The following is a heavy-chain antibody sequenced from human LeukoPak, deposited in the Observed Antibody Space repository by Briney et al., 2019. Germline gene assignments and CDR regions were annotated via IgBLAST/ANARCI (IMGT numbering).Heavy chain of an antibody. CDR3: ARDHLNFDGSNWFDP. V-gene: IGHV4-38-2*02. CDR2: IYHSGST. Sequence: PSETLSLTCSVSGYSISSGYYWGWIRQPPGKGLEWIGSIYHSGSTYCNPSLKSRVTISVDASKNQFSLKLSSVTAADTAVYYCARDHLNFDGSNWFDPWGQGTLVTVSS. D-gene: IGHD3-9*01. CDR1: GYSISSGYY. J-gene: IGHJ5*02.